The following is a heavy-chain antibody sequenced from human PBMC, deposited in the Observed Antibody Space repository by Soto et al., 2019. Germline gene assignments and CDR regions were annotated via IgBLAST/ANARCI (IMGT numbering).Heavy chain of an antibody. V-gene: IGHV1-69*01. CDR2: IIPIFGTA. J-gene: IGHJ5*02. CDR1: GGTFSSYA. Sequence: QVQLVQSGAEVKKPGSSVKVSCKASGGTFSSYAISWVRQAPGQGLEWMGGIIPIFGTANYAQKFQGRVTLTADESTSTAYMELSSVRSEDTAVYYCARDGIRGYDFWSVYLRDWFDPWGQGPLVTVSS. CDR3: ARDGIRGYDFWSVYLRDWFDP. D-gene: IGHD3-3*01.